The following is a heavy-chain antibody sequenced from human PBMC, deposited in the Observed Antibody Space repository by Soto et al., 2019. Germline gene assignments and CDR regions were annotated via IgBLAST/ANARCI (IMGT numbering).Heavy chain of an antibody. Sequence: QVQLVESGGGVVQPGRSLRLSCAASGFTFSNYGLHWVRQAPGKGLEWVADIWYDGRSKNYVDSVKGRFTISRDNSKNPLYLEMNSLRAEDSAVYYSGRVDLYYGMDVWGQGTTVTVSS. V-gene: IGHV3-33*01. CDR2: IWYDGRSK. CDR3: GRVDLYYGMDV. CDR1: GFTFSNYG. J-gene: IGHJ6*02.